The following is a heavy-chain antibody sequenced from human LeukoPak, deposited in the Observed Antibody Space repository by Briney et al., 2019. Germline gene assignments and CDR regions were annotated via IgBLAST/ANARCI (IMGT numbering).Heavy chain of an antibody. J-gene: IGHJ4*02. CDR2: ISSGGTII. D-gene: IGHD2-21*01. Sequence: GGSLRLSCAASGITFSDCSMNWVRQAPGKGLEWVSFISSGGTIIYYTDSVKGRFTISRDNAKNSLYLQMNSLRAEDTAVYYCARESYSARFDYWGQGTLVTVSS. V-gene: IGHV3-48*04. CDR1: GITFSDCS. CDR3: ARESYSARFDY.